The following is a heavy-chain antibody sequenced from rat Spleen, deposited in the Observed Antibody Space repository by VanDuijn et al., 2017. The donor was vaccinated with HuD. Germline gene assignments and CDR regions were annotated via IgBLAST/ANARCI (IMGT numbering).Heavy chain of an antibody. Sequence: QVQLKESGPGLVQPSQTLSLTCTVSGFSLTSYHVSWVRQPPGKGLEWMGVIWTGGSTAYNSLLKSRLSISRDISRSQVFLKMNSLQSEDTAIYFCTRDHSYWGNYYPGGFAYWGQGTLVTVSS. J-gene: IGHJ3*01. CDR2: IWTGGST. CDR1: GFSLTSYH. CDR3: TRDHSYWGNYYPGGFAY. V-gene: IGHV2-43*01. D-gene: IGHD1-12*02.